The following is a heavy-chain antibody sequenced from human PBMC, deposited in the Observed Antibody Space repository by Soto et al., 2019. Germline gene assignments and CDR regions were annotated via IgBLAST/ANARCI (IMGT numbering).Heavy chain of an antibody. V-gene: IGHV4-30-2*01. D-gene: IGHD2-21*02. Sequence: TLSLTCAFSGGSIGSGGYAWAWIRQPPGKGLEWVGYIYQSGSTYYNPSLKSRVTIAADRSKNQFSLNLASVTAADTAVYYCARSYSGGDAYFDYWGQGTVVTVSS. CDR1: GGSIGSGGYA. CDR3: ARSYSGGDAYFDY. J-gene: IGHJ4*02. CDR2: IYQSGST.